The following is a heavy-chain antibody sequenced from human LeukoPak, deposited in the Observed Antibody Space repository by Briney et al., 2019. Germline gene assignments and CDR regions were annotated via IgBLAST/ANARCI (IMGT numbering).Heavy chain of an antibody. J-gene: IGHJ4*02. CDR3: ASASIAVAGTDY. D-gene: IGHD6-13*01. CDR2: MNANSGNT. V-gene: IGHV1-8*01. CDR1: GYTFTSYG. Sequence: ASVKVSCKASGYTFTSYGINWVRQATGQGLEWMGWMNANSGNTGYAQKFQGRVTMTRNTSRSTTYMELSSLRSEDTAVYYCASASIAVAGTDYWGQGTLVTVSS.